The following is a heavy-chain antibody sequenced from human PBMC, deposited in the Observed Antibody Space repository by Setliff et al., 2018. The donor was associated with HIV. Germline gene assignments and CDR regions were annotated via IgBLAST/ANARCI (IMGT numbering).Heavy chain of an antibody. J-gene: IGHJ4*02. CDR2: IYQNGNT. CDR1: GYFISNGYY. V-gene: IGHV4-38-2*02. Sequence: PSETLSLTCSVSGYFISNGYYWGWIRQPPGKGLEWVGTIYQNGNTYYSPSLESRVSVSMDMSRNQFSVKLNSATAADTAVYYCARQAWHYDRDGYFIDYWGQGKQVT. CDR3: ARQAWHYDRDGYFIDY. D-gene: IGHD3-22*01.